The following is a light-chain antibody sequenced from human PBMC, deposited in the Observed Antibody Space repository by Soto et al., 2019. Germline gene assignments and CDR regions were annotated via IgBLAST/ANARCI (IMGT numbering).Light chain of an antibody. CDR1: QSVLYSSNNKNY. Sequence: DIVTIQSPDSLAVSLGERATINCKSSQSVLYSSNNKNYLAWYQQKPGQPPKLLIYWASTRESGVPDRFSGSGSGTDFTLTISSLQAEDVAVYYCQQYYSTPLTFGGGTKVEIK. J-gene: IGKJ4*01. V-gene: IGKV4-1*01. CDR2: WAS. CDR3: QQYYSTPLT.